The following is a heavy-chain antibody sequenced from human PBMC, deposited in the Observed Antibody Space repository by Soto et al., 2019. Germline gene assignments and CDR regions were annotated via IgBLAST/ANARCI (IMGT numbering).Heavy chain of an antibody. D-gene: IGHD3-10*01. CDR2: LWYDGDDK. CDR3: VRGPYYGLYYFDS. J-gene: IGHJ4*02. V-gene: IGHV3-33*01. Sequence: QVLLVESGGGVVQPGTSLRLSCAASGFTIGSYGMHWVRQAPGKGLEWVAGLWYDGDDKYYGDSVKGRLTISRDNSRNTIYLQMNSLRAEDTAVYYCVRGPYYGLYYFDSWGQGTRVTVSS. CDR1: GFTIGSYG.